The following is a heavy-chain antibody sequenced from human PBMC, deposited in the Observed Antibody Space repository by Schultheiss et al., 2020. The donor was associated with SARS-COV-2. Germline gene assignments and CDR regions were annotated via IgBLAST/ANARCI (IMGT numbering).Heavy chain of an antibody. Sequence: SETLSLTCTVSGGSISSYYWSWIRQPAGKGLEWIGRIYTSGSTNYNPSLKSRVTMSVDTSKNQFSLKLSSVTAADTAVYYCASVSTIFGVAHHDYWGQGTLVTVSS. CDR3: ASVSTIFGVAHHDY. D-gene: IGHD3-3*01. J-gene: IGHJ4*02. CDR1: GGSISSYY. V-gene: IGHV4-4*07. CDR2: IYTSGST.